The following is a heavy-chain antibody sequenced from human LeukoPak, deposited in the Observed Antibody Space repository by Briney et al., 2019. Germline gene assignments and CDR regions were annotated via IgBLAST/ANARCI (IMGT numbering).Heavy chain of an antibody. Sequence: GGSLRLSCAASGFTFSGYEMNWVRQAPGKGLEWVSYISRSGTIISYADSVRGRLTISRDNAKNSLYLQMNSLRAEDTAVYYCARERDDYYFDYWGQGTLVSVSS. CDR2: ISRSGTII. V-gene: IGHV3-48*03. J-gene: IGHJ4*02. CDR3: ARERDDYYFDY. CDR1: GFTFSGYE. D-gene: IGHD3-3*01.